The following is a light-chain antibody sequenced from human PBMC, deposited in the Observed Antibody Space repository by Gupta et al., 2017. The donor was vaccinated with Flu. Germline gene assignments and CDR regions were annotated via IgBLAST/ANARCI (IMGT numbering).Light chain of an antibody. J-gene: IGKJ1*01. V-gene: IGKV3-15*01. CDR3: QQYNNWPPP. CDR2: GAS. Sequence: PATLSVSPGERATLSCRASQSVSSNLAWYQQKPGQAPRLLIYGASTRATGIPARFSGSGSGTEFTLTISSLQSEDFAVYYCQQYNNWPPPFGQGTKVEIK. CDR1: QSVSSN.